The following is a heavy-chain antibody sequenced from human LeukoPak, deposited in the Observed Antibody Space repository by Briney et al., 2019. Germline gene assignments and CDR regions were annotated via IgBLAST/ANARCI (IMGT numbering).Heavy chain of an antibody. D-gene: IGHD2-2*01. Sequence: SETLSLTCAVSGGSFSGYYWSWIRQPPGKGLEWIGYIYYSGSTNYNPSLTSRVTISVDTSKNQFSLKLSSVTAADTAVYYCARERCRSVVVPAAPGSSAFDIWGQGTMVTVSS. J-gene: IGHJ3*02. V-gene: IGHV4-59*12. CDR2: IYYSGST. CDR1: GGSFSGYY. CDR3: ARERCRSVVVPAAPGSSAFDI.